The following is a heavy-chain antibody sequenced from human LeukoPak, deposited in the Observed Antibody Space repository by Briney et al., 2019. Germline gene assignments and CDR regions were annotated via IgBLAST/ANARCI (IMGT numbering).Heavy chain of an antibody. CDR2: ISSSSSYI. CDR1: GFTFSSYS. Sequence: GGSLRLSCAASGFTFSSYSMNWVRQAPGKGLEWVSSISSSSSYIYYADSVKGRFTISRDNAKNSLYLQMNSLKTEDTAVYYCTRDSPPTYYDFWSGPPRAFDIWGQGTMVTVSS. D-gene: IGHD3-3*01. J-gene: IGHJ3*02. V-gene: IGHV3-21*03. CDR3: TRDSPPTYYDFWSGPPRAFDI.